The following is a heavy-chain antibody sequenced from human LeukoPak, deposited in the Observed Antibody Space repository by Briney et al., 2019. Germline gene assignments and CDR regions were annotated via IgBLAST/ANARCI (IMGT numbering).Heavy chain of an antibody. CDR2: IYPGGSDS. CDR3: ATMRELDFEEYYFDS. D-gene: IGHD1-1*01. Sequence: GESLKISCKGSGYTFPTYWIGWVRQMPGKGLGWAGIIYPGGSDSTYNPSFQGQVTFSVDNSISTAYPQWSSLKASDAAMYYCATMRELDFEEYYFDSWGQGTLVTVSS. CDR1: GYTFPTYW. J-gene: IGHJ4*02. V-gene: IGHV5-51*01.